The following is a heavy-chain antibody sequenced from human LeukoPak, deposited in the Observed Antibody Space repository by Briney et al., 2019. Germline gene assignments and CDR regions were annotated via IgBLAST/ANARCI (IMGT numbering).Heavy chain of an antibody. D-gene: IGHD3-16*01. CDR3: ARVLGSYAVDH. Sequence: PGGSLRLSCAASGFTFDDYTMHWVRQAPGKGLEWVSLISWDGVSKYYADSVKGRFTISRDNAKNSLYLQMNSLRAEDTAVYYCARVLGSYAVDHWGQGTLVTVSS. CDR2: ISWDGVSK. J-gene: IGHJ4*02. V-gene: IGHV3-43*01. CDR1: GFTFDDYT.